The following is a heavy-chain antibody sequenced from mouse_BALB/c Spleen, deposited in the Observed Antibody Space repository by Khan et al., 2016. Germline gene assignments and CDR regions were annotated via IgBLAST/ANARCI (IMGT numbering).Heavy chain of an antibody. CDR2: INPDSSTI. Sequence: EVQLLESGGGLVQPGGSLKLSCAASGFDFSGYWMSWVRQAPGKGLEWIGEINPDSSTINYAPSLKGKIIISREHAKHTLYLRRNKVSSEDTALYYCTRLYYYGCSDYWGPGTILTVSS. D-gene: IGHD1-1*01. CDR1: GFDFSGYW. J-gene: IGHJ2*01. V-gene: IGHV4-1*02. CDR3: TRLYYYGCSDY.